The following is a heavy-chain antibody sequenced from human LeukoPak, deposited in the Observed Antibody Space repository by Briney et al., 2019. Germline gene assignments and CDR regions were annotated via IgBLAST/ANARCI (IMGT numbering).Heavy chain of an antibody. J-gene: IGHJ4*02. Sequence: ASVRVSCKASGYIFTTYYMHWVRQAPGRGLEWMGIINPIGGGTTYAQKFQVRFIMTTDTSTNTVYMELSALRSDDTAVYYCARDPAATATTPGQELDYWGQGTLVSVSS. CDR2: INPIGGGT. V-gene: IGHV1-46*01. CDR1: GYIFTTYY. D-gene: IGHD4-17*01. CDR3: ARDPAATATTPGQELDY.